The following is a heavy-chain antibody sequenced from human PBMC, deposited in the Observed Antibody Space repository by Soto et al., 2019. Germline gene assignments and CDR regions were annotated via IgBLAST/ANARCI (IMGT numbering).Heavy chain of an antibody. J-gene: IGHJ3*02. CDR2: IYTSGGT. Sequence: QVQLRESGPGLVKPSEPLSLTCTVSGGSITNSYWTWIRLPPGKGLEWIGYIYTSGGTNYNRALKSRVTMSLDTSENQFSVKLSAVTAADTAVYYCAREQDSDYYYSFEIWGQGTMVTVSS. D-gene: IGHD5-12*01. CDR1: GGSITNSY. CDR3: AREQDSDYYYSFEI. V-gene: IGHV4-4*08.